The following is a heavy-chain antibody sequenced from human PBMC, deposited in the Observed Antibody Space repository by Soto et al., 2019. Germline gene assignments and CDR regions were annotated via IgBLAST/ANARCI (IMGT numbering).Heavy chain of an antibody. D-gene: IGHD3-16*02. CDR2: MNPNSGNT. CDR1: GYTFTSYD. V-gene: IGHV1-8*01. CDR3: AGGGGGMTFGGVIGY. J-gene: IGHJ4*02. Sequence: QVQLVQSGAEVKKPGASVKVSCNASGYTFTSYDINWVRQATGQGLEWMGWMNPNSGNTDYAQKFQGRVTMTRNTGISTAYRELRSVRSEDRAVYYRAGGGGGMTFGGVIGYWGQGTLVNVSS.